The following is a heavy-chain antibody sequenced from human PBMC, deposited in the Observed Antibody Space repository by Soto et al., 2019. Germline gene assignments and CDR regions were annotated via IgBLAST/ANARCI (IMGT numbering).Heavy chain of an antibody. CDR1: GGSISSYY. D-gene: IGHD6-19*01. CDR2: IHTSGST. V-gene: IGHV4-4*07. CDR3: ARETSSGWYYYGMDV. Sequence: SETLSLTCTVSGGSISSYYWSWIRQPAGKGLEWIGRIHTSGSTNYNPSLKSRVTMSVDTSKNQFSLKLSSVTAADTAVYYCARETSSGWYYYGMDVWGQGTTVTVSS. J-gene: IGHJ6*02.